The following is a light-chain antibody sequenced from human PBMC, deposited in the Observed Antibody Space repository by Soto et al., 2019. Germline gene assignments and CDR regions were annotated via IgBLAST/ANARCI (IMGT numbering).Light chain of an antibody. V-gene: IGKV3-20*01. Sequence: EIVLTQSPGTLSLSPGERATLSCRASQSVSSTYLAWYQQKPGQAPRLLIYDASSRATGIPDRFSGSGSGTDFTRTISRLEPEDFAVYYCQQYDSSPNTFGQGTKLEIK. CDR3: QQYDSSPNT. J-gene: IGKJ2*01. CDR1: QSVSSTY. CDR2: DAS.